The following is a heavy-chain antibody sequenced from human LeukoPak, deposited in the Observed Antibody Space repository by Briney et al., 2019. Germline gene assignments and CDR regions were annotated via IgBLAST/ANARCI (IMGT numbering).Heavy chain of an antibody. V-gene: IGHV3-48*04. D-gene: IGHD3-10*02. CDR3: AELGITMIGGV. CDR1: GFTFSSYS. CDR2: ISSSGSTI. Sequence: HSGGSLRLSCAASGFTFSSYSMNWVRQAPGKGLEWVSSISSSGSTIYYADSVKGRFTISRDNAKNSLYLQMNSLRAEDTAVYYCAELGITMIGGVWGKGTTVTISS. J-gene: IGHJ6*04.